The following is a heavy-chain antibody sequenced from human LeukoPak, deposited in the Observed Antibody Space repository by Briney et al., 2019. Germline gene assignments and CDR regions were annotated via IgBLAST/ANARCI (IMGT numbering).Heavy chain of an antibody. J-gene: IGHJ3*02. V-gene: IGHV3-21*01. CDR1: GFTFSSYS. CDR3: ARKRGTAGISDAFDI. Sequence: PGGSLRLSCAASGFTFSSYSMNWVRQAPGKGLEWVSSISSSSSYIYYADSVKGRFTISRDNAKNSLYLQMNSLRAGDTAVYYCARKRGTAGISDAFDIWGQGTMVTVSS. CDR2: ISSSSSYI. D-gene: IGHD2-8*02.